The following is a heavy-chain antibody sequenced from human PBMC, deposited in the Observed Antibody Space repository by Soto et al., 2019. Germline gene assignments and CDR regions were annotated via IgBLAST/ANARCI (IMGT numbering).Heavy chain of an antibody. J-gene: IGHJ6*02. CDR2: INPSGGRT. D-gene: IGHD4-4*01. CDR1: GYTFTSYY. Sequence: AASVKVSCKASGYTFTSYYLHWVRQAPGQGLEWLGVINPSGGRTTYAQNFQGRVTMTRDTSTRTVDMELSSLRSEDTAVYYCAREAYTYSGMDVWGQGTTVTVSS. V-gene: IGHV1-46*01. CDR3: AREAYTYSGMDV.